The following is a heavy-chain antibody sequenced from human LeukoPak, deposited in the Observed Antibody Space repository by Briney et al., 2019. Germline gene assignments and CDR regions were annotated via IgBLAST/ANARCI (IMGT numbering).Heavy chain of an antibody. CDR2: ISGSSRTI. D-gene: IGHD3-3*01. CDR3: ARVIVLNYDVWSGNLDY. J-gene: IGHJ4*02. V-gene: IGHV3-48*04. Sequence: GGSLRLSCAASGVTFSNDSMNWLRQAQGKGLEWVSYISGSSRTIYYADSVKGRFTISRDNAKNSLYLRMNSLRAEETAVYYCARVIVLNYDVWSGNLDYRGQGTLVTVSS. CDR1: GVTFSNDS.